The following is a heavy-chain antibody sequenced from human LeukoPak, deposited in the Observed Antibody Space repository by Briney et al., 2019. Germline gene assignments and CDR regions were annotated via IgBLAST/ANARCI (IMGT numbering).Heavy chain of an antibody. D-gene: IGHD3-10*01. V-gene: IGHV3-74*01. CDR3: ARVGAGYYYYYGMDV. CDR2: INSDGSST. Sequence: GGSLRLSCAASGSTFSSYWMHWVRQAPGKGLVWVSRINSDGSSTSYADSVKGRFTISRDNAKDTLYLQMNSLRAEDTAVYYCARVGAGYYYYYGMDVWGQGTTVTVSS. CDR1: GSTFSSYW. J-gene: IGHJ6*02.